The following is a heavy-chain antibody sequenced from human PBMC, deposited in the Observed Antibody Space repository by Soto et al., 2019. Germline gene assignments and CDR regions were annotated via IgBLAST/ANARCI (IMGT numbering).Heavy chain of an antibody. D-gene: IGHD4-17*01. CDR3: AKGTTVTTYFDY. V-gene: IGHV3-23*01. CDR2: ISGSGGST. CDR1: GFTFSTYA. J-gene: IGHJ4*02. Sequence: EVQLLESGGGLVQPGGSLRLYCAASGFTFSTYAMTWVRQAPGKGLEWVSTISGSGGSTYYADSVKGRFTISRDNSKNTLALQMNSLRDDDTDVYYCAKGTTVTTYFDYWCQGTLVTVSS.